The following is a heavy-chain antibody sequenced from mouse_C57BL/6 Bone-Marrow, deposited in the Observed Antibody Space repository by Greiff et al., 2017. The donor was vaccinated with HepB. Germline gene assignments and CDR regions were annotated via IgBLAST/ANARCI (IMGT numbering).Heavy chain of an antibody. CDR2: IYLGNGYT. V-gene: IGHV1-58*01. CDR1: GYTFTSYG. J-gene: IGHJ1*03. CDR3: TKKYITTVHGYFDV. D-gene: IGHD1-1*01. Sequence: EVQLQQSGAELVRPGSSVKMSCKPSGYTFTSYGINWVKQRPGQGLEWIGYIYLGNGYTKYNEKFKGKATLTADTSSSTAYMQLSSLTSEDSSIYFCTKKYITTVHGYFDVWGTGTTVTVSS.